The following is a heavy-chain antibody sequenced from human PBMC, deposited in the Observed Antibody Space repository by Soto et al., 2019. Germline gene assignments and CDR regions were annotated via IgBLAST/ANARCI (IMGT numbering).Heavy chain of an antibody. D-gene: IGHD5-12*01. CDR3: ARGQYSGYGLPHYYGMAV. V-gene: IGHV4-59*11. CDR2: IYYSGST. J-gene: IGHJ6*02. CDR1: GGSIDSHY. Sequence: PSETLSLTCSVSGGSIDSHYWSWIRQPPGKRLEWIGNIYYSGSTHYNPSLRSRVTISVDTSKKQFSLKLRSVTAAETAVYYCARGQYSGYGLPHYYGMAVWGQGTTVTVSS.